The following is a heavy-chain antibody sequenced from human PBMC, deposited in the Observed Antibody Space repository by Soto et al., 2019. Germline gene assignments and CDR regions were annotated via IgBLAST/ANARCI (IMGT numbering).Heavy chain of an antibody. V-gene: IGHV3-30*18. D-gene: IGHD1-26*01. Sequence: WGSLRLSCAASGLTFHRHGIHCFRHSPVKGLEWVAVISFDGLKTYYADSVKGRFTISRDNTNTTLFLQMNTLRPEDTAVYYCAQDRSGSYPFYYGMDVWGQGTTVTVSS. CDR1: GLTFHRHG. CDR3: AQDRSGSYPFYYGMDV. J-gene: IGHJ6*02. CDR2: ISFDGLKT.